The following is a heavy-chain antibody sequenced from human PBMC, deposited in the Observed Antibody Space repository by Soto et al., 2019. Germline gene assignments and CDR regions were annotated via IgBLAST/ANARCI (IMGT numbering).Heavy chain of an antibody. D-gene: IGHD2-21*01. Sequence: QVQLVQSGAEVKKPGSSVKVSREASGGSFISYSFTWVRQAPGQGLEWMGRIIPIQGTASYALKFQDRVTITADRSTKTVYMELRSLRPEDTALYFCAKSLLFVDHAYMDVWGKGTTVTVSS. CDR1: GGSFISYS. V-gene: IGHV1-69*08. J-gene: IGHJ6*03. CDR2: IIPIQGTA. CDR3: AKSLLFVDHAYMDV.